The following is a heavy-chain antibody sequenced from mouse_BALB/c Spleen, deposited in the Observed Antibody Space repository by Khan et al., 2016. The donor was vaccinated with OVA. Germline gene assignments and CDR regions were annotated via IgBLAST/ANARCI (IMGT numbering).Heavy chain of an antibody. CDR3: ARHGYVAWFAY. CDR1: GYTFTSYW. V-gene: IGHV1-7*01. CDR2: INPSTGST. J-gene: IGHJ3*01. Sequence: QVRLQQSGAELAKPGASVKMSCKASGYTFTSYWMHWVKQRPGQGLEWIGYINPSTGSTEYNQKFKDKATLTADKSSSTAYMQLSSLTSEDSAVYYCARHGYVAWFAYWGQGTLVTVSA. D-gene: IGHD1-2*01.